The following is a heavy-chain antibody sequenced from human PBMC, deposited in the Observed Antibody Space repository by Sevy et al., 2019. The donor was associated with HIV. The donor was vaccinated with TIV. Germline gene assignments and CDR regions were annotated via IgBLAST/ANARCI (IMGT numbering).Heavy chain of an antibody. CDR2: IYSDGTT. D-gene: IGHD5-18*01. CDR3: ARGKSGYGYALNY. Sequence: GGSLRLSCAASGFTFSSYAMSWVRQAPGKGLEWVSVIYSDGTTYHADSVKDRFTISRDNFKNTLYLQMNSLRAEDTAVYYCARGKSGYGYALNYWGQGTLVTVSS. V-gene: IGHV3-66*01. J-gene: IGHJ4*02. CDR1: GFTFSSYA.